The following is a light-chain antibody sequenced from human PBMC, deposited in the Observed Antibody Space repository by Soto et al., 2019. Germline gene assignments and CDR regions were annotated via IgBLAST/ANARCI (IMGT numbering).Light chain of an antibody. V-gene: IGLV1-40*01. Sequence: QSALTQPPSVSGAPGHRVTISCTGSSSNIGAGYDVHWYQQLPGTAPKLLIYGNSNRPSGVPDRFSGSKSGTSASLAITGLQAEDEADYYCQSYDSSMSVNYVFGTGTKVTVL. CDR2: GNS. CDR3: QSYDSSMSVNYV. J-gene: IGLJ1*01. CDR1: SSNIGAGYD.